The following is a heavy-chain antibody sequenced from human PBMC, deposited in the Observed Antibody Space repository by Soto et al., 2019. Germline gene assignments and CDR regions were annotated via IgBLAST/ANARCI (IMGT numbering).Heavy chain of an antibody. CDR2: IYYSGST. V-gene: IGHV4-59*01. Sequence: PSETLSLTCTVSGGSISSYYWSWIRQPPGKGLEWIGYIYYSGSTNYNPSLKSRVTIAVDTSKKQFSLKLSFVTAADTAVYYWARSVLLWVGEYDYWGQGTLVTVSS. J-gene: IGHJ4*02. D-gene: IGHD3-10*01. CDR3: ARSVLLWVGEYDY. CDR1: GGSISSYY.